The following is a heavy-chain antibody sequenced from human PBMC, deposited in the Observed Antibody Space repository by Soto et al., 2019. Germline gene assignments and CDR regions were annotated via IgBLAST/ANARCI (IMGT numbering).Heavy chain of an antibody. CDR2: ITPSSGST. Sequence: QVQLVQSGAEVRKPGASVKVSCKASGYTFNNYFMHWVRQAPAQGLEWMGVITPSSGSTTYAQRFQGRRTMTRDTSTSTVYMELRSLRSEDTAVYFCARDLVPIWNYVGLAPGAQHWFDPWGQGTLVTVSS. D-gene: IGHD1-7*01. J-gene: IGHJ5*02. V-gene: IGHV1-46*02. CDR3: ARDLVPIWNYVGLAPGAQHWFDP. CDR1: GYTFNNYF.